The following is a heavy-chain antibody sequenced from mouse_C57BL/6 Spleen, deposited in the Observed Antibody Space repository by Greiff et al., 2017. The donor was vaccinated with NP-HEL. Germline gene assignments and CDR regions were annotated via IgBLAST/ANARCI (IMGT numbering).Heavy chain of an antibody. CDR3: ARWRGQDYYAMDY. V-gene: IGHV1-72*01. D-gene: IGHD3-3*01. CDR2: IDPNSGGT. Sequence: QVQLKQPGAELVKPGASVKLSCKASGYTFTSYWMHWVKQRPGRGLEWIGRIDPNSGGTKYNEKFKSKATLTVDKPSSTAYMQLSSLTSEDSAVDYCARWRGQDYYAMDYWGQGTSVTVSS. CDR1: GYTFTSYW. J-gene: IGHJ4*01.